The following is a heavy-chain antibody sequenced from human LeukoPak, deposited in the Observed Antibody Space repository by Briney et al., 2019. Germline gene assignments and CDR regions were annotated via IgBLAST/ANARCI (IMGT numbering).Heavy chain of an antibody. D-gene: IGHD3-10*01. CDR1: GGSISSYY. Sequence: SDTLSLTCTVSGGSISSYYWSWIRQPPGKGLEWIGYIYYSGSTNYNPSLKSRVTISVDTSKNQFSLKLSSVTAADTAVYYCARPLDSGTDAFDIWGQGTMVTVSS. V-gene: IGHV4-59*07. J-gene: IGHJ3*02. CDR2: IYYSGST. CDR3: ARPLDSGTDAFDI.